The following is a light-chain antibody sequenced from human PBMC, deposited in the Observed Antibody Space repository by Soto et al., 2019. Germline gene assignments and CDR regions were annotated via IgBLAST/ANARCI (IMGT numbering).Light chain of an antibody. Sequence: DTVMTQSPLSLPVTPGEPASISCRSSQSLLHSNGYNYLDWYLQRPGQSPQLLIYLGSNRASGVPDRFSGSGSGTDFTLNVSRVEAEDVGVYYCMQALQTPYTFGQGTKLEIK. V-gene: IGKV2-28*01. CDR1: QSLLHSNGYNY. J-gene: IGKJ2*01. CDR2: LGS. CDR3: MQALQTPYT.